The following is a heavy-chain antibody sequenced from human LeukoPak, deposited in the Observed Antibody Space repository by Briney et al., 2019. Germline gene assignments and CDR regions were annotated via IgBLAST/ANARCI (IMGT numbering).Heavy chain of an antibody. D-gene: IGHD4-11*01. CDR3: AKGYSNYPMDV. V-gene: IGHV3-23*01. Sequence: GGSLRLSCAASGFTFSSYAMSWVRQAPGKGLEGVAAIRGSGGSTYYADSVKGRFTISRDNFKNMLDLQMNSLRAEDTAVYYCAKGYSNYPMDVWGKGTTVTVSS. CDR1: GFTFSSYA. CDR2: IRGSGGST. J-gene: IGHJ6*03.